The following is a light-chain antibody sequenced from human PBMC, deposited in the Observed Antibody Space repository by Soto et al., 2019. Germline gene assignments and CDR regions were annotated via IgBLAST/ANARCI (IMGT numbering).Light chain of an antibody. J-gene: IGKJ4*01. CDR3: QQYYDGRQLT. CDR1: QSVNIY. CDR2: GAT. Sequence: MTQSPSTLSVSARDRATLSCRASQSVNIYLAWYQQKPGQAPRLLIFGATYRATGIPARFSGSGSGTEFNLTISSLQSEDFAVYFCQQYYDGRQLTFGRGTKVDIK. V-gene: IGKV3D-15*01.